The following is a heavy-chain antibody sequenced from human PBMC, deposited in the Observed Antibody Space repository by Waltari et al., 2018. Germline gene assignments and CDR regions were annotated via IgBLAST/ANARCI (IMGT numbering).Heavy chain of an antibody. J-gene: IGHJ2*01. CDR3: AKDHPFITMIATYKDWYFDL. CDR1: GFTFSSYA. D-gene: IGHD3-22*01. CDR2: ISGSGGST. V-gene: IGHV3-23*01. Sequence: EVQLLESGGGLVQPGGSLRLSCAASGFTFSSYAMSWVRQAPGKGLEWVSAISGSGGSTYYADSVKGRFTISRDNSKNTLYLQMNSLRAEDTAVYYWAKDHPFITMIATYKDWYFDLWGRGTLVTVSS.